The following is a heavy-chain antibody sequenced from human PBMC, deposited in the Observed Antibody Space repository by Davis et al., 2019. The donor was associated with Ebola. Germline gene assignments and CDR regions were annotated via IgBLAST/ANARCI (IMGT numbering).Heavy chain of an antibody. CDR1: GYTFTGYY. J-gene: IGHJ6*03. Sequence: ASVKVSCKASGYTFTGYYMHWVRQAPGQGLEWMGWINPNSGGTNYAQKFQGRVTMTRDTSTSTAYMELSSLRSEDTAVYYCATNRKLGQVNTIFGVVIPKLMDVWGKGTTVTVSS. V-gene: IGHV1-2*02. D-gene: IGHD3-3*01. CDR2: INPNSGGT. CDR3: ATNRKLGQVNTIFGVVIPKLMDV.